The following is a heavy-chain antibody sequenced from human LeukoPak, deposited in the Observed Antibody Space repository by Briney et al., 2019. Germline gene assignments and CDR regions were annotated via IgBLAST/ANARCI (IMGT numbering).Heavy chain of an antibody. J-gene: IGHJ4*02. CDR3: ARVTGYVIEDYFDY. CDR1: GGPISSYY. V-gene: IGHV4-59*01. Sequence: SETLSLTCTVSGGPISSYYWSWIRQPPGKGLEWIGYIYYSGSTNYNPSLKSRVTISVDTSKNQFSPKLSSVTAADTAVYYCARVTGYVIEDYFDYWGQGTLVTVSS. D-gene: IGHD3-22*01. CDR2: IYYSGST.